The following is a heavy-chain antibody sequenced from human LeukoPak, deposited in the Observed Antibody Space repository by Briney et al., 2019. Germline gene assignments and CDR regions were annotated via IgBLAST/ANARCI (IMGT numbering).Heavy chain of an antibody. Sequence: GGSLRLSCAASGFTFSNYAMYWVRQAPGKGLEWVSGITNSGGSTNYADSVKGRFTISRDNSKNTLYLQMNSLRAEDTALYYYAKGGMTGYYPYDYWGQGTLVTVSS. CDR2: ITNSGGST. CDR3: AKGGMTGYYPYDY. CDR1: GFTFSNYA. D-gene: IGHD3-9*01. J-gene: IGHJ4*02. V-gene: IGHV3-23*01.